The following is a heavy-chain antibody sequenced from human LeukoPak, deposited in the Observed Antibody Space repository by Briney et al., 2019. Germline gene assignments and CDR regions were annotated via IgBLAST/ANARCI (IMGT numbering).Heavy chain of an antibody. CDR3: AKEINSSGWYGLDY. J-gene: IGHJ4*02. V-gene: IGHV3-9*01. CDR2: ISWNSGSI. D-gene: IGHD6-19*01. Sequence: GRSLRLSCAASGFTFDDYAMHWVRQAPGKGLEWVSGISWNSGSIGYADSVKGRFTISRDNAKNSLYLQMNSLGAEDTALYYCAKEINSSGWYGLDYWGQGTLVTVSS. CDR1: GFTFDDYA.